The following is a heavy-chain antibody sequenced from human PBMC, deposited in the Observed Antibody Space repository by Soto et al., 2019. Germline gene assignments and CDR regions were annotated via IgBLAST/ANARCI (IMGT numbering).Heavy chain of an antibody. V-gene: IGHV3-33*01. Sequence: QVQLVESGGGVVQPGRSLRLSCAASGFTFSSYGMHWVRQAPGKGLEWVAVIWYDGSNKYYADSVKGRFTISRDNSKNTLYLQMNSLRAEDTAVYYCARIWNDKTKNYYCYGMDVWGQGTMVTVSS. J-gene: IGHJ6*02. CDR3: ARIWNDKTKNYYCYGMDV. CDR1: GFTFSSYG. D-gene: IGHD1-1*01. CDR2: IWYDGSNK.